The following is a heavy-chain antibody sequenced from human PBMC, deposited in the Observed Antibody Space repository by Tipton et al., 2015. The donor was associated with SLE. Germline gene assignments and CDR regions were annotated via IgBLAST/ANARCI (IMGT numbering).Heavy chain of an antibody. D-gene: IGHD3-9*01. CDR3: ARRERSPIWFDP. Sequence: TLSLTCTVSGGPISSSSYYWDWIRQPPEKGLEWIGSIYYSGSTNYNPSLKSRVTLSVDTSRNQFSLKMISATAADTAVYYCARRERSPIWFDPWGEGTLVAVSS. J-gene: IGHJ5*02. CDR2: IYYSGST. CDR1: GGPISSSSYY. V-gene: IGHV4-39*01.